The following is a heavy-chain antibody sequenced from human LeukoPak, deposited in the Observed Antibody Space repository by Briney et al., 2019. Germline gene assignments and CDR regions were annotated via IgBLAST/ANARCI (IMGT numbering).Heavy chain of an antibody. CDR1: GGAISSYY. Sequence: SETLSLTCTVSGGAISSYYWSWIRQPPGKGLEWIGYIYHSGSTYYNPSLKSRVTISVDRSKNQFSLKLSSVTAADTAVYYCASTPSYCSSTSCYGGNWFDPWGQGTLVTVSS. J-gene: IGHJ5*02. V-gene: IGHV4-59*12. CDR2: IYHSGST. D-gene: IGHD2-2*01. CDR3: ASTPSYCSSTSCYGGNWFDP.